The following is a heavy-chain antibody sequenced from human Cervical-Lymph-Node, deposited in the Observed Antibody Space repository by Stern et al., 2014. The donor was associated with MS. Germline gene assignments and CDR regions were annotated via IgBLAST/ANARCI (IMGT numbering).Heavy chain of an antibody. CDR1: GASFSDNY. Sequence: QVQLQQCGAGLLRPSETLSLTCAVHGASFSDNYWSWIRQTPGKVLEWIGEINTSGGAHYAPSLMSRATLSVDPSRTQFSLKLSSRTAADTAMYYCARERKVERSARLLVSFDVWGQGTLVTVSS. CDR3: ARERKVERSARLLVSFDV. CDR2: INTSGGA. J-gene: IGHJ3*01. V-gene: IGHV4-34*01. D-gene: IGHD1-1*01.